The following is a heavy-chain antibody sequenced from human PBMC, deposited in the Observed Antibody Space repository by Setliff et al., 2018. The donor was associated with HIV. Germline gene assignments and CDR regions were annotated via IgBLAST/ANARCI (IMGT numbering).Heavy chain of an antibody. Sequence: SETLSLTCTVSGGSISSSSYYWGWIRQPPGKGREWIGSIFYSGSANYNPSLRSPVAISVDTSKNQFSLKLTSVTAADTAVYYCAREDXSYHYFDYWGQGMLVTVSS. D-gene: IGHD5-18*01. V-gene: IGHV4-39*02. CDR1: GGSISSSSYY. J-gene: IGHJ4*02. CDR3: AREDXSYHYFDY. CDR2: IFYSGSA.